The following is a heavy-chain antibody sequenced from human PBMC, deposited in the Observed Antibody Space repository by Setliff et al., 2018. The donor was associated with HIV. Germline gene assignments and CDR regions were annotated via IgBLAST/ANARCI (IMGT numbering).Heavy chain of an antibody. D-gene: IGHD6-19*01. V-gene: IGHV1-18*04. CDR3: ARVPYRSAWFSGGHDAFDI. Sequence: ASVKVSCKASGYTFTAYYMHWVRQAPGQGLEWMGWISGFNGNTKYAQSFQDRVAMTTETATSTAYMEMRSLRSDDTAVYFCARVPYRSAWFSGGHDAFDIWGQGTMVTVS. J-gene: IGHJ3*02. CDR1: GYTFTAYY. CDR2: ISGFNGNT.